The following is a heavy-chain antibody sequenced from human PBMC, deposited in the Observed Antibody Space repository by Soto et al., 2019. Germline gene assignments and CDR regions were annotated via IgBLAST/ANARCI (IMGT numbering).Heavy chain of an antibody. CDR2: INPILSMS. V-gene: IGHV1-69*04. J-gene: IGHJ6*02. CDR1: GDTFSFYT. Sequence: SVKVSCKASGDTFSFYTINWVRQAPGLGLEWVGRINPILSMSNYAQKFQGRVTMTADKSTNTAYMELSSLRSEDTAVYYCARDGEMATISDYYYYGMDVWGQGTTVTVSS. D-gene: IGHD5-12*01. CDR3: ARDGEMATISDYYYYGMDV.